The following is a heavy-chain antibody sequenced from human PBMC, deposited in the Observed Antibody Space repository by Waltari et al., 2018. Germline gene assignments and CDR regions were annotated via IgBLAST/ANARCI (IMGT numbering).Heavy chain of an antibody. CDR3: ARERHRLMEVGYLMALDP. J-gene: IGHJ5*02. Sequence: QAQLVQSGAEVKKPGASVKVPCRASGYTFSDFGTSGVRQAPGPGIEWMGWIIDNNGHTNHAQKFQDRLIITKDTSTTTVYMELNYLTSDDTAVYYCARERHRLMEVGYLMALDPWGQGTLVTVSS. CDR1: GYTFSDFG. D-gene: IGHD3-3*01. CDR2: IIDNNGHT. V-gene: IGHV1-18*01.